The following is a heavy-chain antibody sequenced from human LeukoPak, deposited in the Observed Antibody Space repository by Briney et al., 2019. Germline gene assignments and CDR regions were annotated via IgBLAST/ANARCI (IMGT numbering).Heavy chain of an antibody. Sequence: SVKVSCKASGGTFSSYAISWVRQAPGQGLEWMGGIIPIFGTANYAQKFQGRVTITADESTSTAYMELSSLRSEDTAVYYCAIWEGIVVVPAAIRGTDYYYYYMDVWGKGTTVTVSS. D-gene: IGHD2-2*01. J-gene: IGHJ6*03. CDR2: IIPIFGTA. CDR3: AIWEGIVVVPAAIRGTDYYYYYMDV. V-gene: IGHV1-69*13. CDR1: GGTFSSYA.